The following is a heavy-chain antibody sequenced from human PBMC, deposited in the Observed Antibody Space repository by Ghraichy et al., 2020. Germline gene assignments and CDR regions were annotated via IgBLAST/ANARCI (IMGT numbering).Heavy chain of an antibody. CDR1: GVSFTDYY. V-gene: IGHV4-34*01. CDR3: VTSRWYGIYPDY. Sequence: TLSLTCAVYGVSFTDYYWTWIRQSPGKGLEWIGEYNHVGGIKYNPSLSGRVSISLDTSRREVSLKVSPVSAADTAVYYCVTSRWYGIYPDYWGQGTLVTGS. D-gene: IGHD6-13*01. J-gene: IGHJ4*02. CDR2: YNHVGGI.